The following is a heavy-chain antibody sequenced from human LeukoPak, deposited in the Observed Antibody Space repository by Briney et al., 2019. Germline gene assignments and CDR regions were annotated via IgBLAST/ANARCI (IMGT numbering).Heavy chain of an antibody. V-gene: IGHV4-59*12. CDR1: GGSISSYY. Sequence: PSETLSLTCTVSGGSISSYYWSWIRQPAGKGLEWIGYIYYSGSTNYNPSLKSRVTISVDTSKNQFSLELTSVTAADTAVYYCARELGSDYGGYSPWGQGTLVTVSS. CDR2: IYYSGST. D-gene: IGHD4-23*01. CDR3: ARELGSDYGGYSP. J-gene: IGHJ5*02.